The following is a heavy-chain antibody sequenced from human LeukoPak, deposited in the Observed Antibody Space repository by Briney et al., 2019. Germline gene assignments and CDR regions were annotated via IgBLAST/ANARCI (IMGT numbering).Heavy chain of an antibody. CDR1: GFTFSSYA. J-gene: IGHJ4*02. CDR2: ISGSGYSA. Sequence: GGSLRLSCAASGFTFSSYAMHWVRQAPGKGLEWVSAISGSGYSAYYADSVKGRFTISRDNSKNTLYLQMNSLRAEDTAVYYRAKDRGQTPFDYWGQGTLVTVSS. D-gene: IGHD4-23*01. V-gene: IGHV3-23*01. CDR3: AKDRGQTPFDY.